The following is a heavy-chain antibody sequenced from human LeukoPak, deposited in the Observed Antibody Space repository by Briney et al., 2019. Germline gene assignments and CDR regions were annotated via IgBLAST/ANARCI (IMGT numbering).Heavy chain of an antibody. Sequence: SETLSLTCAVYGGSFSGYYWSWIRQPPGKGLEWIGEINHSGSTNYNPSLRSRVTISVDTSKNQFSLKLSSVTAADTAVYYCARGGGSFDYWGQGTLVTVSS. J-gene: IGHJ4*02. CDR1: GGSFSGYY. V-gene: IGHV4-34*01. CDR3: ARGGGSFDY. CDR2: INHSGST. D-gene: IGHD3-16*01.